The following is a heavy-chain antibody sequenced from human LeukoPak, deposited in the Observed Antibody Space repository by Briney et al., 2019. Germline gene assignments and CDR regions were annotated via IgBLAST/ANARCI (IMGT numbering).Heavy chain of an antibody. V-gene: IGHV1-24*01. CDR3: AMSRSWYYFDY. Sequence: ASVKVSCKVFGYTFTELSMHWVRQAPGKGLEWMGSFDPEDGETTYAQKVQGRVTMTGDTSTDTGYLELTNLRSEDTVTYYCAMSRSWYYFDYWGQGTLVTVSS. CDR1: GYTFTELS. CDR2: FDPEDGET. D-gene: IGHD3-10*01. J-gene: IGHJ4*02.